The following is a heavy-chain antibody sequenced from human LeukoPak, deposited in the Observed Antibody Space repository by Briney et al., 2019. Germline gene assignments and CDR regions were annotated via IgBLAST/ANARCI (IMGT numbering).Heavy chain of an antibody. CDR3: AKDVRPGGGGTDV. J-gene: IGHJ6*02. Sequence: GGSLRLSCAATRFTSRTLAMNWVRQTPVKGLEWVSTISDNGRSTPYADSVKGRFTISVDNSKNTLDLQLNSLKAEDTAIYYCAKDVRPGGGGTDVWGQGTTVTVSS. V-gene: IGHV3-23*01. CDR1: RFTSRTLA. CDR2: ISDNGRST. D-gene: IGHD3-10*02.